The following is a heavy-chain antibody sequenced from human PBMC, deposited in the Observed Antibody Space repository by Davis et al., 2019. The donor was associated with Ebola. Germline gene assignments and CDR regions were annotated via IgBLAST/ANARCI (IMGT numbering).Heavy chain of an antibody. D-gene: IGHD3-22*01. Sequence: AASVKVSCKASGYTFSGNYIQWVRQAPGQGLEWMGRINPNSGGTNYAQNFQGRVTMTRDTSISTVYMELSRLTSDDTAVYYCARGGITMMVVPRDYYYGLDVWGQGTTVTVSS. J-gene: IGHJ6*02. CDR2: INPNSGGT. CDR1: GYTFSGNY. V-gene: IGHV1-2*06. CDR3: ARGGITMMVVPRDYYYGLDV.